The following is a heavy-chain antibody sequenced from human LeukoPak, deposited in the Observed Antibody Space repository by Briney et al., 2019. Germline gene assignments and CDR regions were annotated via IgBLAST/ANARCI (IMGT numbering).Heavy chain of an antibody. V-gene: IGHV4-59*01. J-gene: IGHJ6*03. CDR2: IYFSGTT. Sequence: PSETLSLTCTVSGGSIGKYYWNWIRQTPEKGLEWIGYIYFSGTTNYNPSLKSRLTMLVDTSKNEFSLRLNSVTAADTAVYFCVRGTIYYADYYYYMDVWGKGTTVTVSS. D-gene: IGHD3-10*01. CDR3: VRGTIYYADYYYYMDV. CDR1: GGSIGKYY.